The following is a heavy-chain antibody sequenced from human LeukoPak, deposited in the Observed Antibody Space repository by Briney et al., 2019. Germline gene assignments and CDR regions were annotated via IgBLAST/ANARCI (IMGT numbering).Heavy chain of an antibody. CDR2: INHSGST. Sequence: PSETLSLTCAVYGGSFSGYYWSWIRQPPGKGLEWIGEINHSGSTNYNPSLKSRVTISVDTSKNQFSLTLSSVTAADTAVYYCARGYCTNGVCYPYYYYYYMDVWGKGTTVTVSS. J-gene: IGHJ6*03. V-gene: IGHV4-34*01. CDR3: ARGYCTNGVCYPYYYYYYMDV. D-gene: IGHD2-8*01. CDR1: GGSFSGYY.